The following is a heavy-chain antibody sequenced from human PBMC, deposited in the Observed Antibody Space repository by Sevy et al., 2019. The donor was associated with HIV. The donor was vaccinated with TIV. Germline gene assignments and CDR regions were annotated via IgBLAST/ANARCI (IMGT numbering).Heavy chain of an antibody. Sequence: GGSLRLSCAASGFSFDRYGMHWVRQAPGKGLEWVAVILYEGINKDYGDSVRGRFTISRDNSKNTLYRQMNSLRVDDTAVYYCATGRDYGSGSYDYWGPGTLVTVSS. CDR2: ILYEGINK. CDR1: GFSFDRYG. CDR3: ATGRDYGSGSYDY. J-gene: IGHJ4*02. D-gene: IGHD3-10*01. V-gene: IGHV3-33*01.